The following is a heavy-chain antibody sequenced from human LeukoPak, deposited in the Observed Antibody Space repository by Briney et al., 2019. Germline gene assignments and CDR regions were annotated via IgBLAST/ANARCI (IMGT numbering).Heavy chain of an antibody. J-gene: IGHJ4*02. CDR3: AKGQSSYAPFDY. CDR2: TSGSGGST. Sequence: GGSLRLSCAASGFTFSSYAMSWVRQAPGKGLEWVSATSGSGGSTYYADSVRGRFTVSRDNSKNTLYLQMSSLRAEDTAVYYCAKGQSSYAPFDYWGQGTLVTVSS. CDR1: GFTFSSYA. D-gene: IGHD3-16*01. V-gene: IGHV3-23*01.